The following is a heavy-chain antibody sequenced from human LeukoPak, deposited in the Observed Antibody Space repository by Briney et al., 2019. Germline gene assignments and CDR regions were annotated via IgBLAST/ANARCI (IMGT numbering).Heavy chain of an antibody. CDR1: GGSFSGYY. J-gene: IGHJ4*02. Sequence: SETLSLTCAVYGGSFSGYYWSWTCQPPGKGLEWIGEINHSGSTNYNPSLKSRVTISVDTSKNQFSLKLSSVTAADTAVYYCARVAAAGTRTPFSDYWGQGTLVTVSS. CDR2: INHSGST. CDR3: ARVAAAGTRTPFSDY. V-gene: IGHV4-34*01. D-gene: IGHD6-13*01.